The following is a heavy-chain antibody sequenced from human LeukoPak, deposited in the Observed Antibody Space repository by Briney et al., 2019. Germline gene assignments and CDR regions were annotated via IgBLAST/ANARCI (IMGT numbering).Heavy chain of an antibody. CDR2: IYYSGST. V-gene: IGHV4-39*01. Sequence: SETLSLTCTVSGGSISSSSYYWGWIRQPPGKGLEWIGGIYYSGSTYYNPSLKSRVTISVDTSKNQFSLKLSSVTAADTAVYYCARQSTGVLWFGELLGKEYYFDYWGQGTLVTVSS. D-gene: IGHD3-10*01. J-gene: IGHJ4*02. CDR3: ARQSTGVLWFGELLGKEYYFDY. CDR1: GGSISSSSYY.